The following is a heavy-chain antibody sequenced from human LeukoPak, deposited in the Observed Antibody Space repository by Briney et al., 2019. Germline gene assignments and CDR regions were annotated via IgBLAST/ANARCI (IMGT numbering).Heavy chain of an antibody. Sequence: ASVKVSCKASGYTFTSYGISWVRQAPGQGLEWMGWISAYNGNTNYAQKLQGKVTMTTDTSTSTAYMELRSLRSDDTAVYYCARWGANEYYYYYYMDVWGKGTTVTVSS. CDR2: ISAYNGNT. CDR3: ARWGANEYYYYYYMDV. J-gene: IGHJ6*03. D-gene: IGHD1-1*01. V-gene: IGHV1-18*01. CDR1: GYTFTSYG.